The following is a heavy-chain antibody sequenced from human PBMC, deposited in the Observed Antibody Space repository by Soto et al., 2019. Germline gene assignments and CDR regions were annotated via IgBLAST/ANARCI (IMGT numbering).Heavy chain of an antibody. D-gene: IGHD2-21*01. CDR2: ISYDGSNK. CDR1: GFTFSSYA. V-gene: IGHV3-30-3*01. Sequence: QVQLVESGGGVVQPGRSLRLSCAASGFTFSSYAMHWVRQAPGKGLERVAVISYDGSNKYYADSVKGRFTISRDNSKNTLYLQMNSLRAEDTAVYYCARPTAYYYYYYGMDVWGQGTTVTVSS. J-gene: IGHJ6*02. CDR3: ARPTAYYYYYYGMDV.